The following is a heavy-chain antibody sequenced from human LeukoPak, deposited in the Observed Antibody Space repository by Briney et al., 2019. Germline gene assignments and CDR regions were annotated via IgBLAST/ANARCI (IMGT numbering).Heavy chain of an antibody. CDR1: GYTFTSYY. CDR3: ARGSGPGWGYCSSTSCLYFDY. V-gene: IGHV1-46*01. Sequence: ASVKVSCTASGYTFTSYYMHWVRQAPGQGLEWMGIINPSGGSTSYAQKFQGRVTMTRDTSTSTVYMELSSLRSEDTAVYYCARGSGPGWGYCSSTSCLYFDYWGQGTLVTVYS. D-gene: IGHD2-2*01. CDR2: INPSGGST. J-gene: IGHJ4*02.